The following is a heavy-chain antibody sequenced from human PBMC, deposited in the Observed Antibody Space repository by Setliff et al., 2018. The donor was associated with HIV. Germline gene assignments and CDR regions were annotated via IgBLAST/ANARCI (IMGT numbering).Heavy chain of an antibody. CDR2: VFHTGTT. V-gene: IGHV4-31*03. CDR3: ARDKPYDSSGYRTLYY. Sequence: SETLSLTCTVSGGSIRGDDYYWTWIRQHPGKGLERIGYVFHTGTTYYNPSLKSRLTLSVDTSKNQFSLKLSSVTAADTAVYYCARDKPYDSSGYRTLYYWGQGTLVTVSS. D-gene: IGHD3-22*01. J-gene: IGHJ4*02. CDR1: GGSIRGDDYY.